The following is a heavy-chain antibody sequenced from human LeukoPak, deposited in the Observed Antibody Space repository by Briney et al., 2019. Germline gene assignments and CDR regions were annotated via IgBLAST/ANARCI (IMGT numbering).Heavy chain of an antibody. J-gene: IGHJ4*02. CDR1: GGSINNYY. Sequence: SGTLSLTCTISGGSINNYYWNWIRQPPGKGLEWIGYTYDRGGTSYNPSLESRVTISMDTSNNQFSLKVTSVTAADTAVYYCARVARPGNGWSIFDCWGQGTQVTVSS. CDR2: TYDRGGT. D-gene: IGHD6-19*01. V-gene: IGHV4-59*08. CDR3: ARVARPGNGWSIFDC.